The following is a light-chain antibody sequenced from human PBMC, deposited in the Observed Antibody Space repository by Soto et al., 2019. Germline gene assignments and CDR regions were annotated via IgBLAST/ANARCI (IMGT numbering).Light chain of an antibody. CDR1: QSVLYSSNNKNY. CDR2: WAS. Sequence: IVMTQSPDSLAVSLGERATINCKSSQSVLYSSNNKNYLAWYRQKPGQPPKLLIYWASIRESGVPDRISGCGSGTDFTLTISSLHAEDVAIYYCQQYYSTPPYTFVQGTKLEIK. V-gene: IGKV4-1*01. J-gene: IGKJ2*01. CDR3: QQYYSTPPYT.